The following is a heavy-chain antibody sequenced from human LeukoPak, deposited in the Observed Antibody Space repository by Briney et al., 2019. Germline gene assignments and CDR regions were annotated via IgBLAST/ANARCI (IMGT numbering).Heavy chain of an antibody. D-gene: IGHD4-17*01. V-gene: IGHV3-21*01. CDR3: ATSEVDNDYGDYQEDRRFDP. J-gene: IGHJ5*02. CDR1: GFTFSSYS. Sequence: GRSLRLSCAASGFTFSSYSMTWVRQAPGKGLEWVSSISSSSSYIYYADSVKGRFTISRDNAKNSLYLQMNSLRAEDTAVYYCATSEVDNDYGDYQEDRRFDPWGQGTLVTVSS. CDR2: ISSSSSYI.